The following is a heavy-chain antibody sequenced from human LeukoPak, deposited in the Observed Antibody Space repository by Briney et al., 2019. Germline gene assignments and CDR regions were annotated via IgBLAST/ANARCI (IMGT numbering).Heavy chain of an antibody. CDR1: GFTFGDYA. Sequence: GGSLRLSCAASGFTFGDYAMHWVRHAPGKGLEWVSLIRGDGRTTSYAGSVKGRFTISRDNSKSSLYLQMSSLRGEDTAMYYCAKDAVAGTWLHYWGQGTLVTVSS. J-gene: IGHJ4*02. D-gene: IGHD6-19*01. V-gene: IGHV3-43*02. CDR2: IRGDGRTT. CDR3: AKDAVAGTWLHY.